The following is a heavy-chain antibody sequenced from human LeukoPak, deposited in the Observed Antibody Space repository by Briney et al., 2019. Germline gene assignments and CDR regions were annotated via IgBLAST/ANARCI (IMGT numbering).Heavy chain of an antibody. CDR3: ARYPGGDIDY. J-gene: IGHJ4*02. CDR1: GFGFSGYW. D-gene: IGHD2-21*02. V-gene: IGHV5-51*01. Sequence: GESLKISCKGSGFGFSGYWFGWVRQMPGKGLEWMGIIYPGDSDTRYSPSFQGQVTISTDRSINTAYLQWSSLKASDTAMYYCARYPGGDIDYWGQGTLVTVSS. CDR2: IYPGDSDT.